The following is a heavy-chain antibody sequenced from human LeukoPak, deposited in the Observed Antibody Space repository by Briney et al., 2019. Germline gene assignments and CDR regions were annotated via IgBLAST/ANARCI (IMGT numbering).Heavy chain of an antibody. CDR3: ARDNGYDFWSGYNSG. Sequence: ASVKVSCRASGYTFTGYYMHWVRQAPRQGLEWMGWITPNSGGTNYAQKFQGRVTMTRHTSISTAYMELSRRRSDDTAVYYCARDNGYDFWSGYNSGWGQGTTVTVAS. CDR1: GYTFTGYY. D-gene: IGHD3-3*01. J-gene: IGHJ6*02. V-gene: IGHV1-2*02. CDR2: ITPNSGGT.